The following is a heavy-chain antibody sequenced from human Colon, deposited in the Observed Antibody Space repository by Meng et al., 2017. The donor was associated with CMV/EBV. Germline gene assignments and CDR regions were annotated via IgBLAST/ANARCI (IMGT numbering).Heavy chain of an antibody. CDR3: ASLSGGDFDY. CDR2: INPITGGT. V-gene: IGHV1-2*02. J-gene: IGHJ4*02. Sequence: LVRSGVEGRKPVASVKLSCKGSGFTFTGYFMNWVRQAPGQGLEWLGVINPITGGTNYEQKFQVRVTMTRETAMNTAYMELSRLRSDDTAVYYCASLSGGDFDYWGQGTLVTVSS. CDR1: GFTFTGYF. D-gene: IGHD1-26*01.